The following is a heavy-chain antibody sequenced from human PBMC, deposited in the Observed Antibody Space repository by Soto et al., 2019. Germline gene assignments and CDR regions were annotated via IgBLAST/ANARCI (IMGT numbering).Heavy chain of an antibody. Sequence: QVQLQESGPGLVKPSETLSLTCTVSGGSISSYYWSWIRQPPGKGLEWIGYIYYSGSTNYNPSLKRRVTISVDTSKNQFSLKLSSVTAADTAVYYCARVWGSGIDYWGQGTLVTVSS. CDR2: IYYSGST. D-gene: IGHD3-10*01. V-gene: IGHV4-59*01. CDR1: GGSISSYY. J-gene: IGHJ4*02. CDR3: ARVWGSGIDY.